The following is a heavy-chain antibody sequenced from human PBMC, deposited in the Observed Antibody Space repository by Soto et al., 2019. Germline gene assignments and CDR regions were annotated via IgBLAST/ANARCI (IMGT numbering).Heavy chain of an antibody. CDR2: VNPNSGGT. CDR3: ARANYYYDSSGYYRYFDY. D-gene: IGHD3-22*01. CDR1: GYTFTGYY. V-gene: IGHV1-2*02. J-gene: IGHJ4*02. Sequence: ASVKVSGKASGYTFTGYYMHWVRQAPGQGLEWMGWVNPNSGGTNYAQKFQGRVTMTRDTSISTAYMELSRLRSDDTAVYYCARANYYYDSSGYYRYFDYWGQGTLVTVSS.